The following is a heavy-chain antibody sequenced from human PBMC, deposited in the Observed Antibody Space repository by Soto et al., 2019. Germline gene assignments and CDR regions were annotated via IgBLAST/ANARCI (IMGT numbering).Heavy chain of an antibody. V-gene: IGHV3-53*01. CDR2: IYSGGST. D-gene: IGHD3-10*01. J-gene: IGHJ4*02. Sequence: GGSLRLSCAASGFTVSSNYMSWVRQAPGKGLEWVSVIYSGGSTYYADSVKGRFTISRDNSKNTLYLQMNSLRAEDTAVYYCAGTAYYYGSGSYWFDYWGQGTLVTVSS. CDR1: GFTVSSNY. CDR3: AGTAYYYGSGSYWFDY.